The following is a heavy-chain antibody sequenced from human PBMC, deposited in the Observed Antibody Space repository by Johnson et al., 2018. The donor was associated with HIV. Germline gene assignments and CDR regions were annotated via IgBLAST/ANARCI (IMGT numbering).Heavy chain of an antibody. J-gene: IGHJ3*01. CDR3: ARERFSDMLTGYHAFDG. D-gene: IGHD3-9*01. Sequence: VQLVESGGGVVRPGGSLRLSCAASGFTFDDYGMSWVRQAPGKGLEWVSALSGSGVTDYADSVKGRFIISRDNSKNILYLQMKSLRPEDTAVYNCARERFSDMLTGYHAFDGRGQGTMVTVSS. CDR1: GFTFDDYG. V-gene: IGHV3-23*04. CDR2: LSGSGVT.